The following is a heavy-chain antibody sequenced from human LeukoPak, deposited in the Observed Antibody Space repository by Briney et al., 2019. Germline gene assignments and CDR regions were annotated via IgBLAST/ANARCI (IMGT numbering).Heavy chain of an antibody. CDR1: GGSISSYY. CDR2: IHTSGST. D-gene: IGHD2-2*01. CDR3: ARDNCSSTTCYWIDH. V-gene: IGHV4-4*07. Sequence: SETLSLTCTVSGGSISSYYWSWIRQPAGKGLEWIGRIHTSGSTNYNPSLKSRVTMSVDTSKNQFSLKLSSVTAADTAVYYCARDNCSSTTCYWIDHWGQGTLVTVSS. J-gene: IGHJ5*02.